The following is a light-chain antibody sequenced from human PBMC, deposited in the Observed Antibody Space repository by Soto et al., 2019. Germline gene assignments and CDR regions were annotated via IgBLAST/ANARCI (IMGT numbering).Light chain of an antibody. CDR2: GAS. V-gene: IGKV3-20*01. J-gene: IGKJ4*01. CDR3: QHYGSLVLT. Sequence: EIVLTQSPGTLSLSPGERATLSCRASQSVSSSYLAWYQQKPGQAPRLLIYGASSRATGIPDRFSGSGSGTDFALTISSLEPEDSAVYYCQHYGSLVLTFGGGTKVEIK. CDR1: QSVSSSY.